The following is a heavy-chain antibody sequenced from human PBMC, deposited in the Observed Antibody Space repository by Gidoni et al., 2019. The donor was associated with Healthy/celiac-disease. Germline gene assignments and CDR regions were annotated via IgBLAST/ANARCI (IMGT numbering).Heavy chain of an antibody. CDR2: ISGSGGST. V-gene: IGHV3-23*01. CDR3: AKALGGYCSSTSCSN. J-gene: IGHJ4*02. D-gene: IGHD2-2*01. CDR1: GFTFSSYA. Sequence: EVQLLESGGGLVQPGGSLRLSCAASGFTFSSYAMSWVRQAPGKGLGWVSAISGSGGSTYYADSVKGRFTISRDNSKNTLYLQMNSLRAEDTAVYYCAKALGGYCSSTSCSNWGQGTLVTVSS.